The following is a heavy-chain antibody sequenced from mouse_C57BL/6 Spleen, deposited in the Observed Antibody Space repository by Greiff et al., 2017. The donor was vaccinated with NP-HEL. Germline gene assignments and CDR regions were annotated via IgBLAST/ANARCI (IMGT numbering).Heavy chain of an antibody. CDR1: GYTFTDYY. V-gene: IGHV1-26*01. CDR3: ARWSTTVVVQGYYFGD. Sequence: EVQLQQSGPELVKPGASVKISCKASGYTFTDYYMNWVKQSHGKSLEWIGDINPNNGGTSYNQKFKGKATLTVDKSSSTAYMELRSLTSEDSAVYYCARWSTTVVVQGYYFGDWGQGTTLTVSS. D-gene: IGHD1-1*01. CDR2: INPNNGGT. J-gene: IGHJ2*01.